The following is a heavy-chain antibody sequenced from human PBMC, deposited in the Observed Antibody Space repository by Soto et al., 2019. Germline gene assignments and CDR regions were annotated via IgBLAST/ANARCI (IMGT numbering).Heavy chain of an antibody. CDR1: GLIFSNYK. J-gene: IGHJ4*02. CDR3: ARDTDGLHY. CDR2: INTDGSIT. Sequence: GGSPRLSCAASGLIFSNYKMHWVRQAPGKGLVWVSRINTDGSITDYADSVKGRFTVSRDNAKNTLYLQMNSLRAEDTAVYYCARDTDGLHYWGQGTLVTVSS. V-gene: IGHV3-74*01.